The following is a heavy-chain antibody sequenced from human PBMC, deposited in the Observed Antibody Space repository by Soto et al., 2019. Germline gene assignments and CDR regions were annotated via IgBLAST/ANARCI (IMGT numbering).Heavy chain of an antibody. J-gene: IGHJ3*02. CDR2: IIPIFGTA. Sequence: ASVKVSCKASGGTFSSYAISWVRQAPGQGLEWMGGIIPIFGTANYAQKFQGRVTITADESTSTAYMELSSLRSEDTAVYYCARDRHYDSLDAFDIWGQGTTVTV. CDR1: GGTFSSYA. D-gene: IGHD3-22*01. V-gene: IGHV1-69*13. CDR3: ARDRHYDSLDAFDI.